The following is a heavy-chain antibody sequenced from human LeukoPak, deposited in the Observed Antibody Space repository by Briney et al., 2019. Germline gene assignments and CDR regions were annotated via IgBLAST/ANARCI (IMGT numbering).Heavy chain of an antibody. J-gene: IGHJ4*02. CDR3: AKSPGGRHHN. V-gene: IGHV3-66*01. CDR1: GFAVSSTY. D-gene: IGHD3-16*01. Sequence: GGSLRLSCAVSGFAVSSTYMSWVRQAPGKGLEWFSVLYSGGSTYYADYVQGRFTISRDNSNNTLYLQMNSMRVEDTAVYFCAKSPGGRHHNWGQGTLVTVSS. CDR2: LYSGGST.